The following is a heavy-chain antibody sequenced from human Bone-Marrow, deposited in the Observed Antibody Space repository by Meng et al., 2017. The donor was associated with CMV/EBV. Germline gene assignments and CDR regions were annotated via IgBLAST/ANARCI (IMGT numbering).Heavy chain of an antibody. D-gene: IGHD3-22*01. CDR2: IYHSGST. CDR1: GGSISSSNW. CDR3: ARGVSGYYYNCFDP. V-gene: IGHV4-4*02. Sequence: SETLSLTCAVSGGSISSSNWWSWVRQPPGKGLEWIGEIYHSGSTNYNPSLKSRVTISVDTSKNQFSLKLSSVTAADTAVYYCARGVSGYYYNCFDPWGQGTLVTVSS. J-gene: IGHJ5*02.